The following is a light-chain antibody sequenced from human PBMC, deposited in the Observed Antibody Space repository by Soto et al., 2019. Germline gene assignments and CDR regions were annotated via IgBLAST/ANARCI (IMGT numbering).Light chain of an antibody. J-gene: IGLJ1*01. CDR2: EVT. CDR1: SGDVGGYDY. V-gene: IGLV2-8*01. CDR3: SSYAGSDNPYV. Sequence: QSALTQPPSASGCPGQSVTIACAGSSGDVGGYDYVSWYQQHPGKAPKLMIYEVTKRPLGVPDRFSGSKPGNTASLTVSGLQAEDEADYYCSSYAGSDNPYVFGTGTKVTVL.